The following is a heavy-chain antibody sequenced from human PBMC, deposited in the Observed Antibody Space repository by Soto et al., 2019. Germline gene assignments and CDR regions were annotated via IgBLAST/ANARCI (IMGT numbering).Heavy chain of an antibody. CDR2: IIPIFGTA. CDR1: GGTFSSYA. D-gene: IGHD3-22*01. Sequence: SVKVSCKASGGTFSSYAISWVRQAPGQGLEWMGGIIPIFGTANYAQKFQGRVTITADKSTSTAYMELSSLRSEDTAVYYCARDRSRRYYDSSGYLAGAFDIWGQGPMVTVSS. V-gene: IGHV1-69*06. J-gene: IGHJ3*02. CDR3: ARDRSRRYYDSSGYLAGAFDI.